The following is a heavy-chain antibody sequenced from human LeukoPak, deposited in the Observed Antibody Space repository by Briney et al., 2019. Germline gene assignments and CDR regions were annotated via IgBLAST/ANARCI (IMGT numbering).Heavy chain of an antibody. J-gene: IGHJ4*02. CDR3: ARNSRVASTSGLNY. D-gene: IGHD4-23*01. CDR1: GYTFTSYD. V-gene: IGHV1-8*02. Sequence: GASVKVSCKASGYTFTSYDINWVRQATGQGLEWMGWMNPNSGNTGYAQTFQGRVTITADESTSTVFMELSSLRSDDTAFYYCARNSRVASTSGLNYWGQGTLVTVSS. CDR2: MNPNSGNT.